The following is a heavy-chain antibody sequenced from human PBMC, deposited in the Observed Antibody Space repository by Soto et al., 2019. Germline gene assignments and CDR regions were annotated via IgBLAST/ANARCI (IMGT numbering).Heavy chain of an antibody. CDR2: IYYSGST. V-gene: IGHV4-31*03. J-gene: IGHJ6*02. CDR1: GGSISSGGYY. D-gene: IGHD4-17*01. CDR3: ARDSLIPYGDNYYYGMDV. Sequence: QVQLQESGPGLVKPSQTLSLTCTVSGGSISSGGYYWSWILQHPGTGLECLGYIYYSGSTYYNPSLKSRVTISVDTSKNQFSLKLSSVTAADTAVYYCARDSLIPYGDNYYYGMDVWGQGTTVTVSS.